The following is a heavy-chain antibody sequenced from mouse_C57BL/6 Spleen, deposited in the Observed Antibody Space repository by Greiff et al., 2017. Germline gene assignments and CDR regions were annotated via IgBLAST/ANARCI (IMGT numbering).Heavy chain of an antibody. V-gene: IGHV1-81*01. J-gene: IGHJ3*01. CDR3: ARETCGPLAY. Sequence: QVQLQQSGAELARPGASVKLSCKASGYTFTSYGISWVKQRTGQGLEWIGEIYPRSGNTYYNEKFKGKATFTADKSSSAAYMELRSLTSEDSAVYFCARETCGPLAYWGQGTLVTVSA. CDR2: IYPRSGNT. CDR1: GYTFTSYG.